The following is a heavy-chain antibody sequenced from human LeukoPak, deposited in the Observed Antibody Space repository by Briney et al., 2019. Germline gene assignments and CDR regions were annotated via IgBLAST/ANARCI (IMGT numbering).Heavy chain of an antibody. Sequence: SETLSLTCAVYGGSFSGYYWSWIRQPPGKGLEWIGEINHSGSTSYNPSLKSRVSISVDTSKNQFSLKLSSVTAADTAVYYCARPYSSSWYGYWGQGTLVTVSS. V-gene: IGHV4-34*01. J-gene: IGHJ4*02. CDR3: ARPYSSSWYGY. D-gene: IGHD6-13*01. CDR1: GGSFSGYY. CDR2: INHSGST.